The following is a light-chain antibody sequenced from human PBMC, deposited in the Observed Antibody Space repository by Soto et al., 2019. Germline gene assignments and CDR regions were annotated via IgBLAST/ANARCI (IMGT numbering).Light chain of an antibody. CDR3: QSYDSSLV. CDR2: GNS. J-gene: IGLJ2*01. Sequence: QSVLTQPPSVSGAPGQRVTISCTGSSSNIGAGYGVHWYQQLPGTAPKLLIYGNSNRPSGVPDRFSGSKSGTSASLAITGLQAEDEADYYCQSYDSSLVFGGGTKLTVL. CDR1: SSNIGAGYG. V-gene: IGLV1-40*01.